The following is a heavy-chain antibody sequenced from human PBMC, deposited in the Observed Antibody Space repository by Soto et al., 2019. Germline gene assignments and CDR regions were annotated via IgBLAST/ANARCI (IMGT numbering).Heavy chain of an antibody. D-gene: IGHD6-6*01. CDR2: IIPIFGTA. CDR3: ARDSSSSRVWYYGMDV. CDR1: GYTFTTYG. V-gene: IGHV1-69*06. J-gene: IGHJ6*02. Sequence: SVKVSCKASGYTFTTYGITWVRQAPGQGLEWMGGIIPIFGTANYAQKFQGRVTITADKSTSTAYMELSSLRSEDTAVYYCARDSSSSRVWYYGMDVWGQGTTVTVSS.